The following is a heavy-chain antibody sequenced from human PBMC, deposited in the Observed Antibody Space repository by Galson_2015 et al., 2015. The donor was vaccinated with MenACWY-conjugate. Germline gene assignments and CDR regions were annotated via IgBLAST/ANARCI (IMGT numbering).Heavy chain of an antibody. CDR2: IWYDGSKT. V-gene: IGHV3-33*01. J-gene: IGHJ4*02. D-gene: IGHD1-26*01. CDR1: GFTFRSYA. CDR3: FAINSGIDY. Sequence: SLRLSCAASGFTFRSYAMHWVRQAPGKGLEWVEVIWYDGSKTFYADSVKGRFTISRDNSKNTAYLQMNSLRADDTAKYYCFAINSGIDYWGQGTLVTVSS.